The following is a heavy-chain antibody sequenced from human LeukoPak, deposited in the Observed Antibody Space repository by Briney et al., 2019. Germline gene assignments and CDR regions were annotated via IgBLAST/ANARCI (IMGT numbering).Heavy chain of an antibody. CDR2: IRNKANSYAT. CDR3: ARYSGSYLRGLAD. D-gene: IGHD1-26*01. J-gene: IGHJ3*01. V-gene: IGHV3-72*01. Sequence: GGSLRLSCAVSGFIFTDHYMDWVRQAPGKGLEWVGRIRNKANSYATEYAASVKGRFTISRDDSKNSLYLQMNSLKTEDTAMYYCARYSGSYLRGLADWGQGTMVTVSS. CDR1: GFIFTDHY.